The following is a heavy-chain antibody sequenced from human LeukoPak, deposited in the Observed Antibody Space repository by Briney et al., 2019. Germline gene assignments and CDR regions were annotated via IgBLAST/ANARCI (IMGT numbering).Heavy chain of an antibody. D-gene: IGHD2-15*01. Sequence: PGGSLRLSCAASGFTFSSYSMNWVRQAPGKGLEWVSSISSSSSYIYYADSVKGRFTISRDNSKNTLYLQMNSLRAEDTAVYYCAKEGYCSGGSCYWWYFDYWGQGTLVTVSS. CDR3: AKEGYCSGGSCYWWYFDY. V-gene: IGHV3-21*01. CDR1: GFTFSSYS. CDR2: ISSSSSYI. J-gene: IGHJ4*02.